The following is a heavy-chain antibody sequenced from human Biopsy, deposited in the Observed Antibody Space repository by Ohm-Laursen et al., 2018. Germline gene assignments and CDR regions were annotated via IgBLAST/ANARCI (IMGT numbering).Heavy chain of an antibody. CDR3: GRAVRNQLLTDP. V-gene: IGHV1-8*01. Sequence: ASVKVSCKASGYTFTSYDITWVRQASGQGPEWIGWLNPVSGNSNFGQKFRGRVTVTSDTSISTAYMELSCLTSGDTATYYCGRAVRNQLLTDPWGQGTLVTVTS. D-gene: IGHD1-7*01. CDR2: LNPVSGNS. CDR1: GYTFTSYD. J-gene: IGHJ5*02.